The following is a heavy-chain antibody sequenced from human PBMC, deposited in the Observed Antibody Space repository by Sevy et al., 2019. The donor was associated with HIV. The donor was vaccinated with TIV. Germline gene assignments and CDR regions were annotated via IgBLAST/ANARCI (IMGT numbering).Heavy chain of an antibody. V-gene: IGHV3-7*03. Sequence: GGSLRLSCAASGFTFSSYWMSWVRQAPGKGLEWVANIKQDGSEKYYVDSVKGRFTISRDNAKNSLYLQMNSLRAEDTAVYYCASDGPVGMARVFGAFDIWGQGTMVTVSS. D-gene: IGHD5-12*01. CDR3: ASDGPVGMARVFGAFDI. CDR1: GFTFSSYW. CDR2: IKQDGSEK. J-gene: IGHJ3*02.